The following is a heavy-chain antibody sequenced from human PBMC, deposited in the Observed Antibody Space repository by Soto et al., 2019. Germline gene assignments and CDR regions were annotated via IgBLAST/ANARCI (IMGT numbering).Heavy chain of an antibody. Sequence: SRTPSPSCAMSRCTASDNIATTSFGTRCPSGGLWWAPRTPYRSKWYNDYAVSVKSRITINPDTSKNQFYLQLTAVAPEDTAVYYCARGCRYYGSGSYSAYYYGMDVWGQGTTVTVSS. D-gene: IGHD3-10*01. CDR3: ARGCRYYGSGSYSAYYYGMDV. J-gene: IGHJ6*02. CDR2: TPYRSKWYN. CDR1: RCTASDNIAT. V-gene: IGHV6-1*01.